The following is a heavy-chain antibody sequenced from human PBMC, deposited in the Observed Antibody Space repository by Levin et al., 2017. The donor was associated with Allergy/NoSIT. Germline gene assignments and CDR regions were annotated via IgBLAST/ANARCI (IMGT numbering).Heavy chain of an antibody. CDR1: GESFSYY. CDR2: ISHTGVT. D-gene: IGHD4-17*01. CDR3: AREDGANYFDY. Sequence: SQTLSLTCSVLGESFSYYWTWIRQSPGKGLEWIGEISHTGVTTYNPSFASRVTISIDTSRRQFSLKVTSVTAADTAVYFCAREDGANYFDYWGQGTLVTVSS. J-gene: IGHJ4*02. V-gene: IGHV4-34*01.